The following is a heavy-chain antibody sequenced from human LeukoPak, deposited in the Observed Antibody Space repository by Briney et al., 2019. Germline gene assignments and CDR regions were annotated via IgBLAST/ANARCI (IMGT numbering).Heavy chain of an antibody. CDR1: GGSISSSSYY. J-gene: IGHJ4*02. CDR2: IYYSGST. V-gene: IGHV4-39*07. Sequence: PSETLSLTCTVSGGSISSSSYYWGWIRQPPGKGLEWIGSIYYSGSTYYNPSLKSRVTISVDTSKNQFSLKLSSVTAADTAVYYCAGVGSSSWYVDYWGQGTLVTVSS. CDR3: AGVGSSSWYVDY. D-gene: IGHD6-13*01.